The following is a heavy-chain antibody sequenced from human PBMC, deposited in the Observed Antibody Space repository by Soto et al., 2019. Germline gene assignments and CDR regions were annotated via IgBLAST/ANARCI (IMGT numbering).Heavy chain of an antibody. CDR2: ISGSGGST. CDR3: AKGPHYYGSGSQYGMDV. D-gene: IGHD3-10*01. V-gene: IGHV3-23*01. Sequence: GGSLRLSCAVSGFDIRDYDMSWVRQAPGKGLEWVSAISGSGGSTYYADSVKGRFTISRDNSKNTLYLQMNSLRVEDTAVYYYAKGPHYYGSGSQYGMDVWGQGTTVTVSS. J-gene: IGHJ6*02. CDR1: GFDIRDYD.